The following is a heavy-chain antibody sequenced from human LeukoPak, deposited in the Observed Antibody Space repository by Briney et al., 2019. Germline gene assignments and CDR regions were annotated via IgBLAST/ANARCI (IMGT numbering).Heavy chain of an antibody. CDR3: ARYGFSSVWQGGWHAFDI. V-gene: IGHV1-46*01. J-gene: IGHJ3*02. CDR2: IHPTVGDT. CDR1: GYTFTSYY. D-gene: IGHD6-25*01. Sequence: ASVKVSCKASGYTFTSYYLHWVRQPAGQGLEWMGIIHPTVGDTTYAQKFKGRVTMTRDMSTGTVYMDLSSLRSEDPAVYYCARYGFSSVWQGGWHAFDIWGQGTTVTVSS.